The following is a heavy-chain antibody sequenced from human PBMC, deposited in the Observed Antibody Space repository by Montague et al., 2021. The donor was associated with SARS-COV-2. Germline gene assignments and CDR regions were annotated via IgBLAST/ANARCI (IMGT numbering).Heavy chain of an antibody. Sequence: XAISGDSVSSNIATWNWIRQFPSRGLEWLGRTYYRSKWYNDYAESVKSRITIDPDTSKHQFSLHLNSVTPEDTAVYYCAGIPVGSKYYFDFWGQGTLVTVSS. CDR1: GDSVSSNIAT. CDR2: TYYRSKWYN. V-gene: IGHV6-1*01. D-gene: IGHD2-2*01. CDR3: AGIPVGSKYYFDF. J-gene: IGHJ4*02.